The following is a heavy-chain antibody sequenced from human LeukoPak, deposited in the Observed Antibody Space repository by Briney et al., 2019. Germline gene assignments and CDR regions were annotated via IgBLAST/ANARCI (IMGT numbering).Heavy chain of an antibody. CDR2: IRSSSSDI. CDR3: AGTAAGTDY. D-gene: IGHD6-13*01. CDR1: GFTFSSYS. J-gene: IGHJ4*02. Sequence: GGSLRLSCAASGFTFSSYSMNWVRQAPGKGLEWVSFIRSSSSDIYYADSVKGRFTISRDNAKNSLYLQMNSLRVEDTAVYYCAGTAAGTDYWGQGTLVTVSS. V-gene: IGHV3-21*01.